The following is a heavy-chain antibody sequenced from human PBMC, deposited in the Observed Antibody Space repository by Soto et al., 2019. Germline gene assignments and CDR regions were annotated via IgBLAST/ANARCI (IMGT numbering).Heavy chain of an antibody. CDR2: INFSGGST. Sequence: VQLLESGGGLVQSGGSLRLSCAASGFTFSTYGMNWLRQAPGKGLEWVSGINFSGGSTYYADSVKGRFTISRDNSKNMVYLQMNSLRAEDTAVYYCAKPLVFYDPPVFDFWGQGTLITVSS. D-gene: IGHD5-12*01. CDR1: GFTFSTYG. CDR3: AKPLVFYDPPVFDF. V-gene: IGHV3-23*01. J-gene: IGHJ4*02.